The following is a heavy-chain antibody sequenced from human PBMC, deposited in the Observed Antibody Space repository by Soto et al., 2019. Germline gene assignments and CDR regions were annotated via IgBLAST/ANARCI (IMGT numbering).Heavy chain of an antibody. CDR1: GGTFSSYA. D-gene: IGHD2-21*02. V-gene: IGHV1-69*13. CDR3: ASKEYCGGNCYAFDY. CDR2: IIPIFGTA. J-gene: IGHJ4*02. Sequence: SVKVFCKASGGTFSSYAISWVRQAPGLGLEWMGGIIPIFGTANYAQKFQGRVTITADESTSTAYMELSSLRSEDTAVYYCASKEYCGGNCYAFDYWGQGTLVTVSS.